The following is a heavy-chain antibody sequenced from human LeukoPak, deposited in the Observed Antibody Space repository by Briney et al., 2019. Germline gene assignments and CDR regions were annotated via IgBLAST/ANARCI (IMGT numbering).Heavy chain of an antibody. CDR2: IIPIFGTA. Sequence: SVKVSCKASGGTFSSYAISWVRQAPGQGPEWMGGIIPIFGTANYAQKFQGRVTITADESTSTAYMELSSLRSEDTAVYYCAREGDYYDSSGYLLSWYGMDVWGQGTTVTVSS. D-gene: IGHD3-22*01. V-gene: IGHV1-69*13. CDR1: GGTFSSYA. J-gene: IGHJ6*02. CDR3: AREGDYYDSSGYLLSWYGMDV.